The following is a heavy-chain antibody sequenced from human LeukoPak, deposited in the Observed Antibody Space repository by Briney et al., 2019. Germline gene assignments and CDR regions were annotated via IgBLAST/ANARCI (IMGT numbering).Heavy chain of an antibody. CDR3: ARGGGYNWFDP. CDR2: INHSGNT. V-gene: IGHV4-34*01. J-gene: IGHJ5*02. D-gene: IGHD3-10*01. Sequence: PSETLSLTCAVSGGSSSGYYWSWIRQPPGKGLEWIGEINHSGNTNYNPSLKSRVTISVDTSKNQFSLTLSSVTAADTAVYYCARGGGYNWFDPWGQGTLVTVSS. CDR1: GGSSSGYY.